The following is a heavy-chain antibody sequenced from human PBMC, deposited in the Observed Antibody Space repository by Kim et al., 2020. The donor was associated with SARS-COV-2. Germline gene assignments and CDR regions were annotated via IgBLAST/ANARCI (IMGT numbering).Heavy chain of an antibody. J-gene: IGHJ4*02. CDR2: ISGSGGST. CDR1: GFTFSSYA. Sequence: GGSLRLSCAASGFTFSSYAMSWVRQAPGKGLEWVSAISGSGGSTYYADSVKGRFTISRDNSKNTLYLQMNSLRAEDTAVYYCAKIATAYGDTEPKFSFDYWGQGTLVTVSS. CDR3: AKIATAYGDTEPKFSFDY. V-gene: IGHV3-23*01. D-gene: IGHD4-17*01.